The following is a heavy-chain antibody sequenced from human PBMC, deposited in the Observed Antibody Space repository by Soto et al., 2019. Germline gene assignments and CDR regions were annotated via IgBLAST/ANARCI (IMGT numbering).Heavy chain of an antibody. CDR3: ARVERGTATTVVDAFVI. D-gene: IGHD1-1*01. CDR1: GGFVSSGSYY. J-gene: IGHJ3*02. V-gene: IGHV4-61*01. CDR2: MSHSGGT. Sequence: SETLSLTCAVYGGFVSSGSYYWSWIRQPPGKGLEWIGEMSHSGGTHFNPSLKSRVTISVDTSKNQFSLKMSSVTAADTALYYCARVERGTATTVVDAFVISGPATLVT.